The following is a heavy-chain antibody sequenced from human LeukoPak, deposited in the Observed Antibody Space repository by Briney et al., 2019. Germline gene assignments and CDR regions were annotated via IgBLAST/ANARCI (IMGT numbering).Heavy chain of an antibody. V-gene: IGHV3-30-3*01. D-gene: IGHD3-10*01. Sequence: SGGSLRLSCAASGFTFSNYYMHWGRQAPGKGLEWVAVISYDGSNKYYADSVKGRFTISRDNSKNTLYLQMNSLRAEDTAVYYCARSSGRFLGGSGSYHFDYWGQGTLVTVSS. CDR3: ARSSGRFLGGSGSYHFDY. CDR1: GFTFSNYY. J-gene: IGHJ4*02. CDR2: ISYDGSNK.